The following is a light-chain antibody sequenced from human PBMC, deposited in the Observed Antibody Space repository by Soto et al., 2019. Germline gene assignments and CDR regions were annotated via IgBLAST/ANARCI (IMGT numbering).Light chain of an antibody. CDR2: GAS. J-gene: IGKJ1*01. CDR3: QQYGSSRT. Sequence: EIVLTQSPGTLSLSPGERATLSCRASQSVSSSYLAWYQQKPGQAPRLLIYGASSRATGIPDRFSGSGSGTDFTLTISRLEPDDFAVYYCQQYGSSRTFVQGTKVEIK. V-gene: IGKV3-20*01. CDR1: QSVSSSY.